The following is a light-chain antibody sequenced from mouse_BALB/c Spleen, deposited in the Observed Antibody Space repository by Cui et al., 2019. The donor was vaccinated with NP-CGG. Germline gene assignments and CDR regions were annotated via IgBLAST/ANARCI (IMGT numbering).Light chain of an antibody. CDR2: GTN. J-gene: IGLJ1*01. CDR3: ALWYSNHWV. CDR1: TGAVTSSNY. Sequence: QALVSQESPHTTSPGETVTLTCRSSTGAVTSSNYANWVQEKPDHLFTGLIGGTNNRTPGVPARFSGSLIGDKAALTITGAQTEDEAIYFCALWYSNHWVFGGGTKLTVL. V-gene: IGLV1*01.